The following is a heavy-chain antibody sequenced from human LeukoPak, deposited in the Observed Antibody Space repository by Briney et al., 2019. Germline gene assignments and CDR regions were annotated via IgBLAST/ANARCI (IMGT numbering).Heavy chain of an antibody. CDR2: IYTSGST. J-gene: IGHJ4*02. D-gene: IGHD6-13*01. CDR3: ARDPTQIAAAG. CDR1: GGSFSGYY. Sequence: SETLSLTCAVYGGSFSGYYWSWIRQPAGKGLEWIGRIYTSGSTNYNPSLKSRVTMSVDTSKNQFSLKLSSVTAADTAVYYCARDPTQIAAAGWGQGTLVAVSS. V-gene: IGHV4-4*07.